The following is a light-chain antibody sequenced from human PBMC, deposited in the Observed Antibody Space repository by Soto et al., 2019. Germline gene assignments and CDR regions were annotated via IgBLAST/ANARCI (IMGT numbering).Light chain of an antibody. J-gene: IGKJ1*01. Sequence: EIQMTQSPSTLSASVGDRVTITCRASQSISSWLAWYRQKPGKAPKLLIYDASTLESGVPSRFTGRGSRTEFTLTISSLQPEDFATYYCQQYKSYSRMYGQGTKV. CDR3: QQYKSYSRM. V-gene: IGKV1-5*01. CDR2: DAS. CDR1: QSISSW.